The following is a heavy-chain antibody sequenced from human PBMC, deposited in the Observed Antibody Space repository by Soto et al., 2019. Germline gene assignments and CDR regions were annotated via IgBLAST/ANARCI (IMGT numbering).Heavy chain of an antibody. D-gene: IGHD2-2*01. CDR2: ISAYNGNT. Sequence: ASVKVSCKASGYTFTSYGISWVRQAPGQGLEWMGWISAYNGNTNYAQKLQGRVTMTTDTSTSTAYMELRSLRSDDTAVYYCARDLKDIVVVPADNYYYYYMDVWGKGTTVTVSS. CDR3: ARDLKDIVVVPADNYYYYYMDV. V-gene: IGHV1-18*01. J-gene: IGHJ6*03. CDR1: GYTFTSYG.